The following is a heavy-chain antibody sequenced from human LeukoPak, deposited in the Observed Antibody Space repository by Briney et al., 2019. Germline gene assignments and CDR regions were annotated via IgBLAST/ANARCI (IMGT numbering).Heavy chain of an antibody. V-gene: IGHV4-59*08. Sequence: PSETLSLTCTVSGVSISSYYWSWIRQPPGKGLEWIGYIYYSGSTNYNPSLKSRVTISVDTSKNQFSLKLSSVTAADTAVYYCASGGWDGYNHRFDYWGQGTLVTVSS. J-gene: IGHJ4*02. CDR3: ASGGWDGYNHRFDY. D-gene: IGHD5-24*01. CDR2: IYYSGST. CDR1: GVSISSYY.